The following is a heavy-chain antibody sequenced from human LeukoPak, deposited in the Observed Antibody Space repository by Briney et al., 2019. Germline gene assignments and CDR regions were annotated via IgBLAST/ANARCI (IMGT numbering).Heavy chain of an antibody. CDR1: GFTFSSYE. CDR2: ITSSGSTI. V-gene: IGHV3-48*03. CDR3: AREAYVISLY. Sequence: GGSLRLSCAASGFTFSSYEMNWVRPAPGKGLEWVSYITSSGSTIYYADSVKGRFTISRENAKNSLYLQMNSLRAEDTAVYYCAREAYVISLYWGQGTLVTVSS. J-gene: IGHJ4*02. D-gene: IGHD3-10*01.